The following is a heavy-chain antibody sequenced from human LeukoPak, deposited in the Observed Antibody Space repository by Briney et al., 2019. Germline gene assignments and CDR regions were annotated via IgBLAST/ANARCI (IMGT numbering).Heavy chain of an antibody. CDR2: IHTSGST. D-gene: IGHD5-24*01. CDR1: GGSISSGTYF. J-gene: IGHJ4*02. V-gene: IGHV4-61*02. Sequence: SETLSLTCTVSGGSISSGTYFWSWIRQPAGKGLEWIGRIHTSGSTNYSPSLRSRVTVSVDTSKNQFSLNLSSVTAADTAVYYCARGVVDMATSWGYWGQGTLVTVSS. CDR3: ARGVVDMATSWGY.